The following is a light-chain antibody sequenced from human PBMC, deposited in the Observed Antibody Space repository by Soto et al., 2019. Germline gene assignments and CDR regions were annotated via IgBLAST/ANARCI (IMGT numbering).Light chain of an antibody. J-gene: IGKJ1*01. V-gene: IGKV1-5*03. CDR1: QSISSW. Sequence: DIPMTQSPSTLSASVGDRVTITCRASQSISSWLAWYQQKPGKAPKLLINKASSLESGVPSRFSGSGSGTEFTLTISSLQPDDFATYYCQQYNSLWTFGQGTKVEIK. CDR2: KAS. CDR3: QQYNSLWT.